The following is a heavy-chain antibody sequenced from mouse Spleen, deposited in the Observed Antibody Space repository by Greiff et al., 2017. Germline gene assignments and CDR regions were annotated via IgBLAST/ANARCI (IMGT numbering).Heavy chain of an antibody. CDR1: GYTFTSYG. V-gene: IGHV1-81*01. J-gene: IGHJ4*01. CDR3: ARGGLPYAMDY. Sequence: VQLVESGAELARPGASVKLSCKASGYTFTSYGISWVKQRTGQGLEWIGEIYPRSGNTYYNEKFKGKATLTADKSSSTAYMELRSLTSEDSAVYFCARGGLPYAMDYWGQGTSVTVSS. CDR2: IYPRSGNT. D-gene: IGHD3-3*01.